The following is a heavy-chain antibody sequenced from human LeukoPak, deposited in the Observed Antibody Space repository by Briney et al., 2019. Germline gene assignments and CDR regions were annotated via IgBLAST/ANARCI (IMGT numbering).Heavy chain of an antibody. V-gene: IGHV3-9*01. J-gene: IGHJ4*02. CDR3: ARSNQADDY. CDR1: GFRFDDYA. CDR2: ISWNSGSI. Sequence: GGSLRLSCAASGFRFDDYAMHWVRQAPGKGLEWVSGISWNSGSIGYADSVKGRFTISRDNAKNSLYLQMNSVGAEDTALYYCARSNQADDYWGQGTLVTVSS. D-gene: IGHD1-14*01.